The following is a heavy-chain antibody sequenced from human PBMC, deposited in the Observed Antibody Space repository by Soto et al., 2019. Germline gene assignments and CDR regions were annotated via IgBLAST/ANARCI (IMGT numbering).Heavy chain of an antibody. D-gene: IGHD3-10*02. CDR2: IYYNGNT. J-gene: IGHJ4*02. CDR3: ASVRTGYFDY. CDR1: GGAINYHY. V-gene: IGHV4-59*11. Sequence: SETLSLTCTLSGGAINYHYWSFIRQPPGKGLEWIGYIYYNGNTNYNPSLESRVTISVDRSRNQFSLRLTSLTAADTAVYYCASVRTGYFDYWGRGALVTVSS.